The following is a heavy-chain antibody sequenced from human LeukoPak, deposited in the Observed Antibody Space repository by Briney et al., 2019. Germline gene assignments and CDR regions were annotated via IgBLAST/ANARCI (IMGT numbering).Heavy chain of an antibody. CDR2: IYYSGST. D-gene: IGHD3-22*01. CDR3: ARTEWYYDSSGYYYFNAFDI. J-gene: IGHJ3*02. CDR1: GGSISSGGYS. Sequence: SETLSLTCAVSGGSISSGGYSWSWIRQPPGEGLEWIGYIYYSGSTYYHPSLKSRATISVDTAKNHFSLKLSSLTAADTAVYYCARTEWYYDSSGYYYFNAFDIWGQGTMVTVSS. V-gene: IGHV4-30-4*07.